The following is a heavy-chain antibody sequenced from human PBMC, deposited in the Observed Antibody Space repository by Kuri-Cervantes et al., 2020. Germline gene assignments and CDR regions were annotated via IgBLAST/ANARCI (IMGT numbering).Heavy chain of an antibody. J-gene: IGHJ3*02. CDR2: INHSGST. CDR3: ARESSGWSGAFDI. V-gene: IGHV4-34*01. D-gene: IGHD6-19*01. Sequence: SQTLSLTCAVYGGSFSGYYWSWIRQPPGKGLEWIGEINHSGSTNYNPSLKSRVTISVDTSKKQFSLKLSSVTAADTAVYYCARESSGWSGAFDIWGQGTMVTVSS. CDR1: GGSFSGYY.